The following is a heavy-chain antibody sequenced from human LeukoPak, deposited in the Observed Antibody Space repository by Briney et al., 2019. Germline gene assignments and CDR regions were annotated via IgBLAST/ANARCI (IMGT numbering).Heavy chain of an antibody. J-gene: IGHJ5*02. V-gene: IGHV1-8*01. Sequence: ASVKVSCKAAGYTFTSYDINWVRQAPGQGLEWMGWINPNSGNTGYAQKFQGRGTMTRNTSISTAYMELSSLRSEDTAVYYCARGRILYSTPRLFDPWGQGTLVTVSS. CDR2: INPNSGNT. CDR3: ARGRILYSTPRLFDP. CDR1: GYTFTSYD. D-gene: IGHD2-8*01.